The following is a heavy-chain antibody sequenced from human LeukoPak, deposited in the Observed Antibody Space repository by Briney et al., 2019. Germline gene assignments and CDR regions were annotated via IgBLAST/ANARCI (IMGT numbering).Heavy chain of an antibody. J-gene: IGHJ6*03. CDR3: ARGLYCSSTSCYGYYYYMDV. Sequence: SGTLSLTCAVYGGSFSGYYWSWIRQPPGKGLEWIGEINHSGSTNYNPSLKSRVTISVDTSKNQFPLKLSSVTAADTAVYYCARGLYCSSTSCYGYYYYMDVWGKGTTVTVSS. CDR1: GGSFSGYY. D-gene: IGHD2-2*01. CDR2: INHSGST. V-gene: IGHV4-34*01.